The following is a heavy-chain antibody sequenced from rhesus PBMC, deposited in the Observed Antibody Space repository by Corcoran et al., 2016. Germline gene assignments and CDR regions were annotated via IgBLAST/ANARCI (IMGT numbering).Heavy chain of an antibody. CDR2: TYPGNSDT. J-gene: IGHJ4*01. CDR1: GYSFTSTW. CDR3: AKRANYVYFDY. D-gene: IGHD4-17*01. Sequence: EVQLVQSGSEGKRPGESLRISCKTSGYSFTSTWINWVCQSPGKGLVRMGSTYPGNSDTSKHPSFQGHVTTSADTSIRTTYLPWSSPKASDTATYYCAKRANYVYFDYWGQGVLVTVSS. V-gene: IGHV5S1*01.